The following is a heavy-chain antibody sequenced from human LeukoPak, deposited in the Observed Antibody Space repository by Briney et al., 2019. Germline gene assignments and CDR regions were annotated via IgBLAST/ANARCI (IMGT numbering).Heavy chain of an antibody. CDR1: GYRFTSYW. D-gene: IGHD2-2*02. J-gene: IGHJ3*01. CDR3: AGHSFDTVDAFDV. Sequence: GESLKISCKGSGYRFTSYWIGWVRQKPGKGLEWMGIIFPGDSDTRYSPSFQGQVTISADKSISTAYLQWSSLKASDTAMYYCAGHSFDTVDAFDVWGQGTIVIVS. V-gene: IGHV5-51*01. CDR2: IFPGDSDT.